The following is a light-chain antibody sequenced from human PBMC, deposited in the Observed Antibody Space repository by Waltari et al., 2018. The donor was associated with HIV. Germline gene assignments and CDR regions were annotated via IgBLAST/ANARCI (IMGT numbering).Light chain of an antibody. Sequence: QSALTQPRSVSGSPGQLVTISCTGTSSDVGGYNYVSWYQQHPGKAPKLMIYDVSQRPSWVPARVSGSKSGNTASLTISGLQAEDDAYYYCCSYAGSYTLVFGGGTKLTVL. CDR3: CSYAGSYTLV. V-gene: IGLV2-11*01. CDR1: SSDVGGYNY. CDR2: DVS. J-gene: IGLJ2*01.